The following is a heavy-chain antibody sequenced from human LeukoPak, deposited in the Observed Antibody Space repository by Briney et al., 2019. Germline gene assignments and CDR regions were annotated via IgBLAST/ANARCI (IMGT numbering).Heavy chain of an antibody. Sequence: TGGSLRLSCAASGFSFSSYWMEWVRPAPGKGLVWVSRTNTDGTSTSYADSVKGRFTISRDNAKNTVYLQMNSLRAEDTAVYYCAQDLKDYSGMPSALDIWGQGTMVTVSS. CDR1: GFSFSSYW. D-gene: IGHD2-15*01. J-gene: IGHJ3*02. V-gene: IGHV3-74*01. CDR3: AQDLKDYSGMPSALDI. CDR2: TNTDGTST.